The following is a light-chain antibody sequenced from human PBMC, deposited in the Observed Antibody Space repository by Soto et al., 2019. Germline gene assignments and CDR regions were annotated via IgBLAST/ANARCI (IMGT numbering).Light chain of an antibody. Sequence: DIQMTQSPSSLSASVGDRVTITCRASQSISSYFNWYQQKPGKAPKLLIYAASSLQRGVPSRFSGSGSGTDFTLTISSLQPEDFATYYGQQSYSTPWTGGQGTKVEIK. V-gene: IGKV1-39*01. CDR1: QSISSY. CDR3: QQSYSTPWT. J-gene: IGKJ1*01. CDR2: AAS.